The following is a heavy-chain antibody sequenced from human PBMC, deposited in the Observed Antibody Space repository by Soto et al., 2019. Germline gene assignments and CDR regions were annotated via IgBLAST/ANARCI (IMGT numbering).Heavy chain of an antibody. J-gene: IGHJ4*02. CDR2: ISGSGGST. V-gene: IGHV3-23*01. D-gene: IGHD3-22*01. CDR3: AKDAPYYYDSSGFDY. Sequence: GGSLRLSCAASGFTFSSYALSWVRQAPGTGLEWVSAISGSGGSTYYADSVKGRFTISRDNSKNTLYLQMNSLRAEDTAVYYCAKDAPYYYDSSGFDYWGQGTLVTVSS. CDR1: GFTFSSYA.